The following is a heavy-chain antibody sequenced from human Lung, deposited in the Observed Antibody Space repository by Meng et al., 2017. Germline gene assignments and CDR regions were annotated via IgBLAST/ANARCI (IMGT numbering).Heavy chain of an antibody. J-gene: IGHJ4*02. Sequence: QCWCARLLSPSQNLSLTCAAYGGSIRGSYWSWIRQSPAKGLEWIGKINHGGSTNYNPSLESRVTISVDTPKNQFSLRLTSMTVADTAVYYCARERHSTIIRGVMDFWGQGALVTVSS. CDR3: ARERHSTIIRGVMDF. V-gene: IGHV4-34*01. D-gene: IGHD3-10*01. CDR2: INHGGST. CDR1: GGSIRGSY.